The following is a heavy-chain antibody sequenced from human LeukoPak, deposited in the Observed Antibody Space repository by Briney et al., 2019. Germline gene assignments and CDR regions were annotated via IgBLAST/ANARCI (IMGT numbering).Heavy chain of an antibody. CDR3: ARTTTSFDD. V-gene: IGHV4-59*03. Sequence: SETLSLTCTVSRGSITSCYWSWIRQPPGKGLEWIGYVSYSGSANHNPSLKSRVTISADTSKNQFSLRLNSVTAADTAIYYCARTTTSFDDWGRGTLVIVSS. D-gene: IGHD1-1*01. J-gene: IGHJ4*02. CDR1: RGSITSCY. CDR2: VSYSGSA.